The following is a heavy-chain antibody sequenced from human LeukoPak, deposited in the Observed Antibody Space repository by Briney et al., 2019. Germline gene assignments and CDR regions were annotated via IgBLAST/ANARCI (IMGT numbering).Heavy chain of an antibody. CDR3: ARGGYYGSGNDFRFDP. CDR1: GGSINGYY. D-gene: IGHD3-10*01. CDR2: IHYTGST. V-gene: IGHV4-59*01. J-gene: IGHJ5*02. Sequence: TSETLSLTCTVSGGSINGYYWSWIRQPPGKGLECIGYIHYTGSTNYNPSLKSRVTISVDTSKSQFSLKLSSVTAADTAIYYCARGGYYGSGNDFRFDPWGQGTLVTVSS.